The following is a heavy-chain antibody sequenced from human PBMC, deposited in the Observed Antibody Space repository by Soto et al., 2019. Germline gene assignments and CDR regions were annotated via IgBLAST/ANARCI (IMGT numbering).Heavy chain of an antibody. Sequence: ASVKVSCKASGYTFTSYAMHWVRQAPGQRLEWMGWINAGNGNTKYSQKFQGRVTITRDTSASTAYMELSSLRSEDTAVYYCARVGYYDSSGYYRYFDYWGQGTLVTVSS. CDR1: GYTFTSYA. V-gene: IGHV1-3*01. D-gene: IGHD3-22*01. CDR3: ARVGYYDSSGYYRYFDY. CDR2: INAGNGNT. J-gene: IGHJ4*02.